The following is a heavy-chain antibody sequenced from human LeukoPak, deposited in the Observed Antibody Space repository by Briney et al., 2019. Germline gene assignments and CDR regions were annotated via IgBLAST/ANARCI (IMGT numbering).Heavy chain of an antibody. CDR1: VGSITGTNSY. J-gene: IGHJ4*02. CDR2: IYYSRST. CDR3: ARPGAWGSLDY. Sequence: PSETLSLTCTVPVGSITGTNSYWGWIRQPPGKGQEWIGTIYYSRSTYYNPSLRSRVAISVDTSKNQFALKLSSVTAAGTAVYYCARPGAWGSLDYWGQGTLVTVSS. V-gene: IGHV4-39*01. D-gene: IGHD3-10*01.